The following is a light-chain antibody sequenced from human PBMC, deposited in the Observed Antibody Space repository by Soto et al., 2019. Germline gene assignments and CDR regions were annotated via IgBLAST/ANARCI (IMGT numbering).Light chain of an antibody. CDR2: GNN. J-gene: IGLJ1*01. Sequence: QSVLTQPPSVSGAPGQRVSISCTGSSSNIGAGYGVHWYHQLPGTAPKLLIFGNNNRPSGVPDRFSGSKSGTSASLGITGLQAEDEAEYYCQSYDSSLNGYVFGTGTKLTVL. CDR3: QSYDSSLNGYV. V-gene: IGLV1-40*01. CDR1: SSNIGAGYG.